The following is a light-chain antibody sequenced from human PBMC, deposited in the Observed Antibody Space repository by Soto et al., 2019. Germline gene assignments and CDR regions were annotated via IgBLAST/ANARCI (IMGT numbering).Light chain of an antibody. J-gene: IGKJ4*01. CDR1: QSVNSN. V-gene: IGKV3-15*01. CDR2: GAS. CDR3: QQYDSGPPLT. Sequence: EIVMTQSPPTLSVSPGDGATLSCRASQSVNSNLAWYQQKPGQAPRLLIYGASRRAMHIPARFSGSGSGTEVTLTISGLQSEDFAVYYCQQYDSGPPLTFGGGTKV.